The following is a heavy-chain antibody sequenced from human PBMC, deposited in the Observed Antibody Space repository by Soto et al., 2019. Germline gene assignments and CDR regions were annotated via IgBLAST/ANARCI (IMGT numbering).Heavy chain of an antibody. V-gene: IGHV1-18*01. CDR1: GYTFTSYG. J-gene: IGHJ4*02. D-gene: IGHD3-16*01. CDR3: ARDLRVGEVREVTDY. Sequence: ASVKISCKASGYTFTSYGISWVRQAPGQGLEWMGWISAYNGNTNYAQKLQGRVTMTTDTSTSTAYMELRSLRSDDTAVYYCARDLRVGEVREVTDYWGQGTLVTVSS. CDR2: ISAYNGNT.